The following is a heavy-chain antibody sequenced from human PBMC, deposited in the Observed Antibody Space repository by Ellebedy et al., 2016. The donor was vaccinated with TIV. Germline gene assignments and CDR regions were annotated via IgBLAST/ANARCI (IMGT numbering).Heavy chain of an antibody. CDR3: ARDIRDIRRYGVYYFDY. J-gene: IGHJ4*02. V-gene: IGHV3-30-3*01. CDR1: GFTFSSYA. D-gene: IGHD3-10*01. Sequence: GESLKTSXAASGFTFSSYAMHWVRQAPGKGLEWVAVISYDGSNKYYADSVKGRFTISRNNAKNSLYLQMNSLRAEDTAVYYCARDIRDIRRYGVYYFDYWGQGTLVTVSS. CDR2: ISYDGSNK.